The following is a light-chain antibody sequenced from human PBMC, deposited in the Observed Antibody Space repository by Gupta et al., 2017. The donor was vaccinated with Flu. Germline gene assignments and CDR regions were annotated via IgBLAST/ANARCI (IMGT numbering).Light chain of an antibody. Sequence: DIQMTQSPSSLSASVEDRVTITCRASQSINSYLNWYQVKPGKPPRLLIYAASTLQSGVPSRFSGGGSGTDFTLTISSLQREDFATYYCQQSYSMPRTFGQGTKVES. V-gene: IGKV1-39*01. CDR1: QSINSY. CDR2: AAS. CDR3: QQSYSMPRT. J-gene: IGKJ1*01.